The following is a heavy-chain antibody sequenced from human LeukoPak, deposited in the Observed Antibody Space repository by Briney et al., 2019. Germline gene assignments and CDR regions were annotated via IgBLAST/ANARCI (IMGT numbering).Heavy chain of an antibody. V-gene: IGHV3-7*01. CDR3: ARDGDSSGWHDFDY. CDR2: IKGDGSDK. CDR1: GFTFSSYW. D-gene: IGHD6-19*01. Sequence: GGSLRLSCAASGFTFSSYWMSWVRQAPGKGLEWVANIKGDGSDKYYVDSVKGRFTISRDNAKNTLCLQMNSLRAEDTAVYYCARDGDSSGWHDFDYWGQGTLVTVSS. J-gene: IGHJ4*02.